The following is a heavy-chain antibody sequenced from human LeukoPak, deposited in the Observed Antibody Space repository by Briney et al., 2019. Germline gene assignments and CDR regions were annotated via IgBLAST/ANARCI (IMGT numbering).Heavy chain of an antibody. CDR1: GFAFSAYE. J-gene: IGHJ4*02. V-gene: IGHV3-48*03. D-gene: IGHD3-22*01. CDR3: TTLGYHLDS. CDR2: IGGSDTTT. Sequence: GGSLRLSCAASGFAFSAYEMNWVRQAPGEGREWVSYIGGSDTTTYYADSVKGRFTISRDNARNSLYLQMNSLRAEDTALYYCTTLGYHLDSWGQGTLVTVSS.